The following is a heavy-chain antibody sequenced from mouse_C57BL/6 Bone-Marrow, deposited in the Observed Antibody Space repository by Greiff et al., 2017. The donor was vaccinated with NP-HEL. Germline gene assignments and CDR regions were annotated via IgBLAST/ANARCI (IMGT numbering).Heavy chain of an antibody. D-gene: IGHD1-1*01. Sequence: VQLQQPGTELVKPGASVKLSCKASGYTFTSYWMHWVKQRPGQGLEWIGNINPSNGGTNYNEKFKSKATLTVDKSSSTAYMQLSSLTSEDSAVYYCARSIYYYGSSYENYAMDYWGQGTSVTVSS. V-gene: IGHV1-53*01. CDR3: ARSIYYYGSSYENYAMDY. CDR2: INPSNGGT. CDR1: GYTFTSYW. J-gene: IGHJ4*01.